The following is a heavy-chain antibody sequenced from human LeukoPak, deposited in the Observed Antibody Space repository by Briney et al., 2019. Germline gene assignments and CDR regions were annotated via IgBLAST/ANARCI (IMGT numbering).Heavy chain of an antibody. CDR2: ISGSGGST. D-gene: IGHD6-13*01. CDR3: AKDPRGFSSSWYLNYYYGMDV. V-gene: IGHV3-23*01. J-gene: IGHJ6*02. CDR1: GITFSSYA. Sequence: PGGSLRLSCAASGITFSSYAMSWVRQAPGKGLEWVSAISGSGGSTYYADSVKGRFTISRDNSKNTLYLQMNSLRAEDTAVYYCAKDPRGFSSSWYLNYYYGMDVWGQGTTVTVSS.